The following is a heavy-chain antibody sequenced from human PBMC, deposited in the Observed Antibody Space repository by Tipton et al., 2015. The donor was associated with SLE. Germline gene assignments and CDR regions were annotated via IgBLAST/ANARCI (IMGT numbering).Heavy chain of an antibody. D-gene: IGHD6-13*01. V-gene: IGHV4-34*01. CDR1: GGSLSDYY. Sequence: AGLVKPSETLSLTCAVYGGSLSDYYWSWIRQPPGKGLEWIGEINENGRATYNPSLKSRVTISVGTSRNQLSLNLRSATAADTAVYYCAGHEAAPGTAGWFFDLWGRGTLVTVSS. J-gene: IGHJ2*01. CDR3: AGHEAAPGTAGWFFDL. CDR2: INENGRA.